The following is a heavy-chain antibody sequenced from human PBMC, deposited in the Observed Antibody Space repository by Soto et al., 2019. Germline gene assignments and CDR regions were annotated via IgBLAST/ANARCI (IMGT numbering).Heavy chain of an antibody. J-gene: IGHJ1*01. CDR3: AREDDCAV. V-gene: IGHV5-10-1*03. D-gene: IGHD1-1*01. CDR2: IDPSDSSS. Sequence: EVQLVQSGTEVKKPGESLRISCKGSGYTFSSYLITWVRQLPGKGLEWMGRIDPSDSSSHYSPSFQDHVTTAADRSISTAYLQWSSLKAEDTGNYDGAREDDCAVWGQGTLVTGSA. CDR1: GYTFSSYL.